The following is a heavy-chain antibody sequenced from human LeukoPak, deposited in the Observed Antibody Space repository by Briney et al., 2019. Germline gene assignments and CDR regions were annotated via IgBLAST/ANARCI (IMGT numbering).Heavy chain of an antibody. V-gene: IGHV3-30*18. CDR3: AKGAWELGDY. CDR1: GFTFGSYG. CDR2: ISYDGSNK. D-gene: IGHD1-26*01. J-gene: IGHJ4*02. Sequence: GGSLRLSCAASGFTFGSYGMHWVRQAPGKGLEWVAVISYDGSNKYYADSVKGRFTISRDNSKNTLYLQMNSLRAEDTAVYYCAKGAWELGDYWGQGTLVTVSS.